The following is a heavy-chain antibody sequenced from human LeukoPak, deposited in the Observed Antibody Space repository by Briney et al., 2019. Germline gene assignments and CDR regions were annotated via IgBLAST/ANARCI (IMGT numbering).Heavy chain of an antibody. D-gene: IGHD3-9*01. Sequence: ASVRVSCKASGYTFTSYGISWVRQAPGQGLEWMGWISAYNGNTNYAQKLQGRVTMTTDTSTSTAYMELRSLRSDDTAVYYCARAPQIKGYDILTEPNAFDIWGQGTMVTVSS. J-gene: IGHJ3*02. CDR3: ARAPQIKGYDILTEPNAFDI. V-gene: IGHV1-18*01. CDR2: ISAYNGNT. CDR1: GYTFTSYG.